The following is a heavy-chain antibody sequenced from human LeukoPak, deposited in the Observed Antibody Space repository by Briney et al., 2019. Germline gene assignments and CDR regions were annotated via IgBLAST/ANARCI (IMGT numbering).Heavy chain of an antibody. CDR3: ARDVDDYRYYYYYMDV. J-gene: IGHJ6*03. Sequence: ASVKVSCKASGGTFSSYAISWVRQAPGQGLEWMGGIIPIFGTANYAQKFQGRVTITTDESTSTAYMELSSLRSQDTAVYYCARDVDDYRYYYYYMDVWGKGTTVTVSS. CDR2: IIPIFGTA. V-gene: IGHV1-69*05. D-gene: IGHD4/OR15-4a*01. CDR1: GGTFSSYA.